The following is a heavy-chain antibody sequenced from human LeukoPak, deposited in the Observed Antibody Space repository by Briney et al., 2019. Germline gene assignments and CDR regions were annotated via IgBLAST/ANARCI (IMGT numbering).Heavy chain of an antibody. CDR2: IIPIFGTA. V-gene: IGHV1-69*13. D-gene: IGHD4-17*01. CDR3: ASSPLVYDHGCPEAFYI. CDR1: GGTFSSYA. Sequence: SMKVSCKASGGTFSSYAISWVRQAPGQGLEWIGGIIPIFGTANYAQKFQGRVTITADESTSTAYMELSSLRSEDTAVYYCASSPLVYDHGCPEAFYIWGQRTMGTGSS. J-gene: IGHJ3*02.